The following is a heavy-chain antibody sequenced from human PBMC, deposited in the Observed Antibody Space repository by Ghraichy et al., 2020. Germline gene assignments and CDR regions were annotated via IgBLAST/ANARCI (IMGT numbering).Heavy chain of an antibody. Sequence: SETLSLTCAVSGGSISSSNWWSWVRQPPGKGLEWIGEIYHSGSTNSNPSLESRVTMSVDKSKNQFSLNLSSVTAADTALYYCARETIAASGVWFDPWGQGILVTVSS. D-gene: IGHD6-25*01. CDR2: IYHSGST. J-gene: IGHJ5*02. CDR3: ARETIAASGVWFDP. V-gene: IGHV4-4*02. CDR1: GGSISSSNW.